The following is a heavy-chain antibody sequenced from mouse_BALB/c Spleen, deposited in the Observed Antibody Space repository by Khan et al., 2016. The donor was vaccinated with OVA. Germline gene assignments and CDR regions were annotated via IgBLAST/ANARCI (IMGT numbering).Heavy chain of an antibody. CDR1: GFTYSNYA. V-gene: IGHV5-6-5*01. D-gene: IGHD2-4*01. CDR2: ISSGGST. J-gene: IGHJ3*01. CDR3: ARDYWFAY. Sequence: EVELVESGGGLVQPGGSLKLSCAASGFTYSNYAMSWVRQTPEKRLEWVASISSGGSTYYPDSVKGRFTISRDNSRNILTLQMSSLRSEDTAMYYWARDYWFAYWGQGTLVTVSA.